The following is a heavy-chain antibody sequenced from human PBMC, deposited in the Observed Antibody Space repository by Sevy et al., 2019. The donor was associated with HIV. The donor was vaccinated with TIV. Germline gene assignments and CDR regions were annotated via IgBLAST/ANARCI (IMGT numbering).Heavy chain of an antibody. CDR1: GFTFSSYA. D-gene: IGHD3-22*01. CDR2: ISGSGGST. J-gene: IGHJ4*02. Sequence: GGSLRLSCAASGFTFSSYAMSWVRQAPGKGLEWVSTISGSGGSTYYADSVKGRFTISRDNFKNTLYLQMNSLRAEDTAVYYCAILGTYYDDGSGYYYQVPSDYWGQGTLVTVSS. V-gene: IGHV3-23*01. CDR3: AILGTYYDDGSGYYYQVPSDY.